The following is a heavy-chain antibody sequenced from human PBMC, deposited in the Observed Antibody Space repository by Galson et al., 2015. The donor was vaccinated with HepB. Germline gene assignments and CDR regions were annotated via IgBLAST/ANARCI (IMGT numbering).Heavy chain of an antibody. CDR3: ARTQRWLDAFDI. Sequence: SLRLSCAASGFTFSSYAMHWVRQAPGKGLEWVAVISYDGSNKYYADSVKGRFTISRDNSKSTLYLQMNSLRAEDTAVYYCARTQRWLDAFDIWGQGTMVTVSS. CDR1: GFTFSSYA. CDR2: ISYDGSNK. D-gene: IGHD4-23*01. V-gene: IGHV3-30-3*01. J-gene: IGHJ3*02.